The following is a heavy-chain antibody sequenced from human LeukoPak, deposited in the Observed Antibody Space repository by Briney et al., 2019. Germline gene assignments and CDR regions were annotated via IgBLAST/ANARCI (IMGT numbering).Heavy chain of an antibody. CDR3: ARDRSLDY. CDR1: GFTFSDYN. D-gene: IGHD6-13*01. CDR2: ISTSRSTI. J-gene: IGHJ4*02. Sequence: GGSLRLSCAASGFTFSDYNMNWVRQAPGKGLEWVSYISTSRSTIYYADSVKGRFTISRDNAKNLLYLQMNSLRDEGTAVYYCARDRSLDYWGQGTLVTVSS. V-gene: IGHV3-48*02.